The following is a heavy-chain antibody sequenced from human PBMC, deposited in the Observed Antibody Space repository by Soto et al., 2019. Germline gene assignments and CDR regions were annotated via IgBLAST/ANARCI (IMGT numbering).Heavy chain of an antibody. Sequence: GGSLRLSCAASDFDFSSYGIHWVRQAPGKGLEWVAASSYDGRETFYADSAKGRFTVSKEVSKNTAFLQMNALRHEDTAVYFCARASGWPILNFDNWGQGTPVTVSS. CDR1: DFDFSSYG. CDR3: ARASGWPILNFDN. D-gene: IGHD3-10*01. V-gene: IGHV3-30*03. J-gene: IGHJ4*02. CDR2: SSYDGRET.